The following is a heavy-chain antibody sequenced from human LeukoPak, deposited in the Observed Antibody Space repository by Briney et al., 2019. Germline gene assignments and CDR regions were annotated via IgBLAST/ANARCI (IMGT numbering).Heavy chain of an antibody. CDR1: GFTSSSYS. J-gene: IGHJ5*02. Sequence: NPGGSLRLSCAASGFTSSSYSMNWVRQAPGKGLEWVSSISSSSSYIYYADSVKGRFTISRDNAKNSLYLQMNSLRAEDTAVYYCARDHSRDLLAEFDPWGQGTLVTVSS. CDR3: ARDHSRDLLAEFDP. V-gene: IGHV3-21*01. D-gene: IGHD2-21*01. CDR2: ISSSSSYI.